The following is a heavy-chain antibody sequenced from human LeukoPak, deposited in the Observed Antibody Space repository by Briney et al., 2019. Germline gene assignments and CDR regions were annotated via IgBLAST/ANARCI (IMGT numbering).Heavy chain of an antibody. CDR3: ARGMFDNSGHYYYFYYALDV. Sequence: GASVEVSCKASGYTFTSYHIDWVRQAPGQGPEWMGWMNAESGHTGYAQNLEGRVSMTRDTSTNTAYMELRSLRSEDTAVYFCARGMFDNSGHYYYFYYALDVWSQGTTVTVSS. V-gene: IGHV1-8*01. D-gene: IGHD3-22*01. CDR1: GYTFTSYH. CDR2: MNAESGHT. J-gene: IGHJ6*02.